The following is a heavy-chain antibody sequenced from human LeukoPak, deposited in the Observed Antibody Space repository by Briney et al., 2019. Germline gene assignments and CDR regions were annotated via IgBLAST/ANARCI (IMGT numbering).Heavy chain of an antibody. CDR1: GYTFTGYY. CDR3: ARDLLAVAGTYY. J-gene: IGHJ4*02. V-gene: IGHV1-2*02. CDR2: INPNSGGT. Sequence: ASVKVSCKASGYTFTGYYMHWVRQAPGQGLEWMGWINPNSGGTNYAQKLQGRVTITRDTSISTAYMELSRLRSDDTAVYYCARDLLAVAGTYYWGQGTLVTVSS. D-gene: IGHD6-19*01.